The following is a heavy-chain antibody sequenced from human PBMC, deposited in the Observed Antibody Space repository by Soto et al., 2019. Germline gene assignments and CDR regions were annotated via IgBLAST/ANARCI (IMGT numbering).Heavy chain of an antibody. J-gene: IGHJ4*02. CDR3: AREYTETVDGPTPYYFDH. CDR1: GDSINSFY. V-gene: IGHV4-4*07. Sequence: QVQLQESGPGLVKPSETLSLTCSVSGDSINSFYWSWIRQSAGKGLEWIGRTYITGDTNYNPSLMSRVTKSVDTSKNQLSLKLRSVTAEDTAVYYCAREYTETVDGPTPYYFDHWGQGTPVTVSS. CDR2: TYITGDT. D-gene: IGHD6-19*01.